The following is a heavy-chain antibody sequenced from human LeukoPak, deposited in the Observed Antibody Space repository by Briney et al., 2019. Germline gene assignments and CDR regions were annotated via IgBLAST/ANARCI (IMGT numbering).Heavy chain of an antibody. CDR3: AKDVWRDGGYSDY. J-gene: IGHJ4*02. CDR2: IRYDGSNK. CDR1: GFTFSSYG. Sequence: PGGSLRLSCAASGFTFSSYGMHWVRQAPGKGLEWVAFIRYDGSNKYYADSVKGRFTISRDNSKNTLYLQMNSLRAEDTAVYYCAKDVWRDGGYSDYWGQGTLVTVSS. D-gene: IGHD4-23*01. V-gene: IGHV3-30*02.